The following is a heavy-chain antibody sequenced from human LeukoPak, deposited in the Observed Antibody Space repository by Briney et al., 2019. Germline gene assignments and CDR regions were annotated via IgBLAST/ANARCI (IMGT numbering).Heavy chain of an antibody. CDR1: GFTLSSYA. D-gene: IGHD6-13*01. CDR2: ISDSGNT. Sequence: GGSLRLSCAASGFTLSSYAMSWVRQAPGKGLEWVSAISDSGNTYHADSVKGRFTISRDNSNDTVYLQLNSLRTEDTAVYFCARVPFTSSLGDYFDYWGQGTLVTVSS. CDR3: ARVPFTSSLGDYFDY. J-gene: IGHJ4*02. V-gene: IGHV3-23*01.